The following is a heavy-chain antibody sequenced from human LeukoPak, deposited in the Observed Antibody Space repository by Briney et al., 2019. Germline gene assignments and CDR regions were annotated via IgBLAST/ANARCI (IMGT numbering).Heavy chain of an antibody. CDR2: IYYSGTT. CDR1: GGSISSYY. V-gene: IGHV4-59*01. CDR3: ARGVYIAAAQYAY. D-gene: IGHD6-13*01. Sequence: PSETRSLTCTVSGGSISSYYWSWIRQPPAKGMEWIGYIYYSGTTNYNPSLKSRVTISVDTSKNQFSLKLSSVTAADTAVYYCARGVYIAAAQYAYWGQGTLVTVSS. J-gene: IGHJ4*02.